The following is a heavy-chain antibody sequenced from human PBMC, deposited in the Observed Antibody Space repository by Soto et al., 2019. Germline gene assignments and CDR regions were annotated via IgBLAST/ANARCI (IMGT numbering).Heavy chain of an antibody. D-gene: IGHD4-4*01. J-gene: IGHJ6*02. CDR3: ARLGHDYSNSGMDV. Sequence: PGESLKISCKGFVYTFDNYRITWVRQVPGKGLEWMGKTDPSDSSTNYNSAFEGHVTISLDKSVTTAYLQWSSLKASDTAIYYCARLGHDYSNSGMDVWGQGTTVTVYS. V-gene: IGHV5-10-1*01. CDR1: VYTFDNYR. CDR2: TDPSDSST.